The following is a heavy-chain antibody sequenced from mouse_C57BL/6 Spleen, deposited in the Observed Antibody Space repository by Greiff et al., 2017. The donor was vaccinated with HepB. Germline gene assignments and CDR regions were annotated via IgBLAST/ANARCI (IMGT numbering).Heavy chain of an antibody. D-gene: IGHD2-2*01. J-gene: IGHJ1*03. CDR3: ARIYYGYGWYFDV. CDR1: GFTFSDYY. Sequence: EVQVVESEGGLVQPGSSMKLSCTASGFTFSDYYMAWVRQVPEKGLEWVANINYDGSSTYYLDSLKSRFIIARDNAKNILYLQMSSLKSEDTATYYLARIYYGYGWYFDVWGTGTTVTVSS. V-gene: IGHV5-16*01. CDR2: INYDGSST.